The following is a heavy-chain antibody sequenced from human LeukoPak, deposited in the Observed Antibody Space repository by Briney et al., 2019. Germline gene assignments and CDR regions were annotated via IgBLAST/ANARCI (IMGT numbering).Heavy chain of an antibody. CDR2: IRSKAYGGTT. V-gene: IGHV3-49*03. D-gene: IGHD3-10*01. CDR1: GFTFGDYA. Sequence: GGSLRLPCTASGFTFGDYAMSWFRQAPGKGLEWVGFIRSKAYGGTTEYAASVKGRFTIPRDDSKSIAYLQMNSLKTEDTAVYYCNRVTGDYYGSDEIYYFDYWGQGTLVTVSS. J-gene: IGHJ4*02. CDR3: NRVTGDYYGSDEIYYFDY.